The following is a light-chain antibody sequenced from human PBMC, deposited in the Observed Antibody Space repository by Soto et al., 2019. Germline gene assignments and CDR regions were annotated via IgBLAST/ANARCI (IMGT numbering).Light chain of an antibody. J-gene: IGLJ2*01. CDR3: QSYDSSLSGPYVV. CDR2: GNS. Sequence: QSVLTQPPSVSGAPGQRVTISCTGSSSNIGAGYDVHWYQQLPGTAPKLLIYGNSNRPSGVPDGFSGSKSGTSASLAITGLQAEDEADDYCQSYDSSLSGPYVVFGGGTKLTVL. V-gene: IGLV1-40*01. CDR1: SSNIGAGYD.